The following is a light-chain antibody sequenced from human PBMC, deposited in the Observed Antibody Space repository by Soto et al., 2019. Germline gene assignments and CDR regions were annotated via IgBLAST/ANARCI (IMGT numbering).Light chain of an antibody. CDR3: QSYDSSLSNV. CDR1: SSNIGAGYD. Sequence: QSVLTQPRSVSGAPGQRVTISCTGSSSNIGAGYDVHWYQQLPGTAPKLLIYGNSNRPSGVPDRFSGSKSGTSASLAITGLQAEDEADYYCQSYDSSLSNVFGTGTKVTVL. V-gene: IGLV1-40*01. J-gene: IGLJ1*01. CDR2: GNS.